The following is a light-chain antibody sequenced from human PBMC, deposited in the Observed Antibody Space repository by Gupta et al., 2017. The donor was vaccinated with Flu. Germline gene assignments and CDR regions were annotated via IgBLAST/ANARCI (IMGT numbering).Light chain of an antibody. Sequence: DIQMTQSPIFLSASVGDRVTITCRASQSIARSLNWYQQKPGKAPKLLISSASNLQYGVPSRFSGSGSRTYFTFTISSLQPEDFATYYCQQSYSSPPHFGQGTKVEIK. J-gene: IGKJ2*01. CDR3: QQSYSSPPH. V-gene: IGKV1-39*01. CDR1: QSIARS. CDR2: SAS.